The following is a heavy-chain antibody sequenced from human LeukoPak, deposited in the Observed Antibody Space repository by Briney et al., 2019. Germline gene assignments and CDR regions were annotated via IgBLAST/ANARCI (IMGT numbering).Heavy chain of an antibody. D-gene: IGHD3-10*01. V-gene: IGHV3-30*18. Sequence: GGSLRLSCAASGFTFSSYGMHWVRQAPGKGLEWVALISYDGSKKYYADFVKGRFTISRDNSKNTLYLQMNSLRAEDTAVYYCAKELTTFGELLYLDYWGQGTLVTVSS. CDR3: AKELTTFGELLYLDY. CDR2: ISYDGSKK. J-gene: IGHJ4*02. CDR1: GFTFSSYG.